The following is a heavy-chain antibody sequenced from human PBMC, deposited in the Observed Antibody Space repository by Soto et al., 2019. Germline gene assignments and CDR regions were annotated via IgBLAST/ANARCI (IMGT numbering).Heavy chain of an antibody. V-gene: IGHV1-46*01. CDR2: INPSGGST. Sequence: ASVKVSCKACGYIFSGYYMHWVRQAPGQGLEWMGIINPSGGSTSYAQKFQGRVTMTRDTSTSTVYMELSSLRSEDTAVYYCARDHYDSSGPGGYWGQGTLVTVSS. D-gene: IGHD3-22*01. CDR3: ARDHYDSSGPGGY. J-gene: IGHJ4*02. CDR1: GYIFSGYY.